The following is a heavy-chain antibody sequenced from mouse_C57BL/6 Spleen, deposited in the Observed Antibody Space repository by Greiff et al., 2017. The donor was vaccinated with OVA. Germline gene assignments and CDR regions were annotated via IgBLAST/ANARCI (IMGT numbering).Heavy chain of an antibody. J-gene: IGHJ4*01. Sequence: VQRVESGPELVKPGASVKISCKASGYAFSSSWMNWVKQRPGKGLEWIGRIYPGDGDTNYNGKFKGKATLTADKSSSTAYMQLSSLTSEDSAVYFCARSQYGYDEGSYAMDYWGQGTSVTVSS. D-gene: IGHD2-2*01. CDR2: IYPGDGDT. CDR3: ARSQYGYDEGSYAMDY. CDR1: GYAFSSSW. V-gene: IGHV1-82*01.